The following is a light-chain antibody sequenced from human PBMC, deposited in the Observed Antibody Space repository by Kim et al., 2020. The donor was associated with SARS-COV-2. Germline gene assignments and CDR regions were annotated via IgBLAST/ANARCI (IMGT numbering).Light chain of an antibody. CDR3: QHYYGWPLT. Sequence: VSQGESITLSCRASQSVSSNLAWYQQKPGQAPRLLIYNTVTRATGIPARFSGSGSGTEFTLTISSLQSEDFAVYYCQHYYGWPLTFGGGTKVDIK. CDR1: QSVSSN. V-gene: IGKV3-15*01. J-gene: IGKJ4*01. CDR2: NTV.